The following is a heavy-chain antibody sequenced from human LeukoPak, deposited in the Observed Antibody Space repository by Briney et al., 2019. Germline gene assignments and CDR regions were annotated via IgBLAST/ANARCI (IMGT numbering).Heavy chain of an antibody. CDR1: GYAFTTYY. CDR3: ARDRGGYDVFDY. V-gene: IGHV1-46*01. J-gene: IGHJ4*02. CDR2: INPSVGTS. Sequence: ASVKVSCKASGYAFTTYYIHWVRQAPGQGLEWLGIINPSVGTSNYAQTFQGRVAMTRDTSTSTVYIELSSLRSEDTAVYYCARDRGGYDVFDYWGQGTPVTVSS. D-gene: IGHD5-12*01.